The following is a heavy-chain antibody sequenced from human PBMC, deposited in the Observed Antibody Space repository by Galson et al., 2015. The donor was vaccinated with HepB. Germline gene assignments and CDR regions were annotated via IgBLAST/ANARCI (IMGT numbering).Heavy chain of an antibody. CDR3: AHSADPISDFWSGSWDY. J-gene: IGHJ4*02. V-gene: IGHV2-5*02. Sequence: PALVKPTQTLTLTCTFSGFSLSTSGVGVGWIRQPPGKALEWLALIYWDDDKRYSPSLKSRLTITKDTSKNQVVLTMTNMDPVDTATYYCAHSADPISDFWSGSWDYWGQRALVTVSS. D-gene: IGHD3-3*01. CDR1: GFSLSTSGVG. CDR2: IYWDDDK.